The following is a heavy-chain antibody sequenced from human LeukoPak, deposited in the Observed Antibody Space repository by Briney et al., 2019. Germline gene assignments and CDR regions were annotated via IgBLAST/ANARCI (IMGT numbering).Heavy chain of an antibody. D-gene: IGHD3-16*01. J-gene: IGHJ6*02. CDR1: GFTFSSYA. V-gene: IGHV3-66*01. Sequence: GGSLRLSCAASGFTFSSYAVSWVRQAPGKGLEWVSVIYSGGTTYYADSVKGRFTISRDNSKNTLYLQMNSLRAEDTAVYYCARDRLDYYYGMDVWGQGTTVTVSS. CDR3: ARDRLDYYYGMDV. CDR2: IYSGGTT.